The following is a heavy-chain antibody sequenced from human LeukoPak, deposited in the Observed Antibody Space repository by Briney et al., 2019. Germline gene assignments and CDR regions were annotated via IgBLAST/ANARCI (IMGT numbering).Heavy chain of an antibody. Sequence: PGGSLRLSCSGSGLKFGDYGLSWVRQAPGKGLEWVSGINWDGENTAYVDSVKGRFTISRDNAENALYLQMDSLRAEDTALYYCARDLSATWYSLAYWGRGTLVTVSS. CDR3: ARDLSATWYSLAY. CDR1: GLKFGDYG. V-gene: IGHV3-20*04. D-gene: IGHD2-15*01. J-gene: IGHJ4*02. CDR2: INWDGENT.